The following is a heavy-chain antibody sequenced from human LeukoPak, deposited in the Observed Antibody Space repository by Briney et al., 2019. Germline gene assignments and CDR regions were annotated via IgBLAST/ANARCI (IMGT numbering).Heavy chain of an antibody. V-gene: IGHV4-4*07. CDR3: ARTVVTLDWYFDL. J-gene: IGHJ2*01. CDR2: FYTSGTI. Sequence: SETRSLTGSVSGGSISSYSWNGIRKPAGKGLEWIGRFYTSGTINYNPSLKSRVTMSIDTSKNQVSLKMRSVTAADTAVYYCARTVVTLDWYFDLWGRGTLVSVSS. D-gene: IGHD4-23*01. CDR1: GGSISSYS.